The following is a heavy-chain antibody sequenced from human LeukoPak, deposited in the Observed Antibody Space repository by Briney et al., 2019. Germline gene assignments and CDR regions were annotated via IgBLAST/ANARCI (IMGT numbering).Heavy chain of an antibody. J-gene: IGHJ3*02. Sequence: GGSLRLSCAASGFTFDDYAMHWVRQAPGKGLEWVSGISWNSGSIGYADSVKGRFTISRDNAKNSLYLQMNSLRAEDTALYYCAKGGTMTSVLVGAFDIWGQGTMVTVSS. D-gene: IGHD3-22*01. V-gene: IGHV3-9*01. CDR1: GFTFDDYA. CDR2: ISWNSGSI. CDR3: AKGGTMTSVLVGAFDI.